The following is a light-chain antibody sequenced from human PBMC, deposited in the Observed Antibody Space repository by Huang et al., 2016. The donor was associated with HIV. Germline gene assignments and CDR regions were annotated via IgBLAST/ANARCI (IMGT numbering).Light chain of an antibody. Sequence: DIVMTQSPDSLAVSPGERATINCKSSQSLLYSLSKKNYLAWFQQKPGRPPKLLIYWATTRESGVPDRFSSSGSGTDFTLTINNLQAEDVAVYFCLQYYSVPQTFGHGTKVEIK. J-gene: IGKJ1*01. CDR3: LQYYSVPQT. CDR2: WAT. CDR1: QSLLYSLSKKNY. V-gene: IGKV4-1*01.